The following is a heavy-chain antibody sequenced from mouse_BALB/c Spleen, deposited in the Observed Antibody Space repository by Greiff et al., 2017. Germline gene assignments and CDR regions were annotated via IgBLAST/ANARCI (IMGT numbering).Heavy chain of an antibody. V-gene: IGHV5-9-3*01. CDR1: GFTFSSYA. CDR3: VGNYFDY. D-gene: IGHD4-1*01. CDR2: ISSGGSYT. J-gene: IGHJ2*01. Sequence: EVQVVESGGGLVKPGGSLKLSCAASGFTFSSYAMSWVRQTPEKRLEWVATISSGGSYTYYPDSVKGRFTISRDNAKNTLYLQMSSLRSEDTAMYYCVGNYFDYWGQGTTLTVSS.